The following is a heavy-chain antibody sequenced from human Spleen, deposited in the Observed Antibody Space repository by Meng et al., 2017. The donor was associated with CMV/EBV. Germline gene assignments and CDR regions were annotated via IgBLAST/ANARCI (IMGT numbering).Heavy chain of an antibody. D-gene: IGHD5-24*01. J-gene: IGHJ4*02. CDR2: IYWDGDK. CDR3: ARSSAEMATVKFDY. CDR1: GYSLSTSGVG. V-gene: IGHV2-5*02. Sequence: FAGYSLSTSGVGVGWIRQPPGKALEWREVIYWDGDKRYSPSLKSRLTITKDTSKNQVVLRMTNMAPEDTATFYCARSSAEMATVKFDYWGQGTLVTASS.